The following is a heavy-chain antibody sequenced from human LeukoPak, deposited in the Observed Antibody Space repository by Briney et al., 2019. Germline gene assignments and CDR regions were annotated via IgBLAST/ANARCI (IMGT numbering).Heavy chain of an antibody. J-gene: IGHJ4*02. D-gene: IGHD2-21*02. Sequence: GGSLRPSCAASGFTFSSYWMHWVRQVPGKGLLWVSRINIDGRSTSYAPSVTGRFTMSRDNAKNTVYLQMNSLRAEDTAVYYCVRDVWGDRDGFFEYWGREPWSPSPQ. CDR2: INIDGRST. CDR1: GFTFSSYW. CDR3: VRDVWGDRDGFFEY. V-gene: IGHV3-74*01.